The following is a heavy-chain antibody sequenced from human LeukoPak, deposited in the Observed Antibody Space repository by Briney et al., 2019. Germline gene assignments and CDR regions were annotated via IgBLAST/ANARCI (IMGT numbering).Heavy chain of an antibody. J-gene: IGHJ3*02. CDR3: ARDRVGSTLYDAFDI. V-gene: IGHV1-2*02. D-gene: IGHD3-16*01. CDR2: INPNSGGT. Sequence: GASVKVSCKASGYTFTGYYMHWVRQAPGQGLEWMGWINPNSGGTNYAQKFQGRDTMTRDTSISTAYMELSRLRSDDTAVYYCARDRVGSTLYDAFDIWGQGTMVTVSS. CDR1: GYTFTGYY.